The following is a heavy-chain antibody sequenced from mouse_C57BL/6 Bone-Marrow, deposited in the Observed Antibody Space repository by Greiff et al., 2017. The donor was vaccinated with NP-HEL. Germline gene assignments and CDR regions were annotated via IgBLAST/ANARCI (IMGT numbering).Heavy chain of an antibody. CDR3: ASLGRWYYFDY. J-gene: IGHJ2*01. D-gene: IGHD4-1*01. V-gene: IGHV1-82*01. CDR2: IYPGDGDT. CDR1: GYAFSSSW. Sequence: QVQLQQSGPELVKPGASVKISCKASGYAFSSSWMNWVKQRPGKGLEWIGRIYPGDGDTNYNGKFKGKATLTADKSSSTAYMQLSSLTSEDSAVYFCASLGRWYYFDYWGQGTTLTVSS.